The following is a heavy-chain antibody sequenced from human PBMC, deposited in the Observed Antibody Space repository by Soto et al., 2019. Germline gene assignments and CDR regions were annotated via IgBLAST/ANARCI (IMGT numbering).Heavy chain of an antibody. CDR2: ISYSGRT. CDR1: VASIITDNYF. V-gene: IGHV4-39*01. D-gene: IGHD4-17*01. J-gene: IGHJ4*02. CDR3: ARRRASDYGGNHHTYYFDR. Sequence: SETLCLTCTVSVASIITDNYFWVWIRQSPRRGLELIGSISYSGRTYDNPSLQSRVTISIDSSKNQFSLKLTSVTTADTAVYYCARRRASDYGGNHHTYYFDRWGQGAMVTVSS.